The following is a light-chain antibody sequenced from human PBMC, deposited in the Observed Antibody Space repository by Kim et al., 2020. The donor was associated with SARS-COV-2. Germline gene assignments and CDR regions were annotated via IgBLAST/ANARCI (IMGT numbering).Light chain of an antibody. J-gene: IGLJ1*01. CDR1: SSNIGAGYD. V-gene: IGLV1-40*01. CDR3: QSYDSSLSGSFV. Sequence: VTISCTGSSSNIGAGYDVHWYQQLPGTAPKLLIYGNSNRPSGVPDRFSGSKSGTSASLAITGLQAEDEADYYCQSYDSSLSGSFVFGTGTKVTVL. CDR2: GNS.